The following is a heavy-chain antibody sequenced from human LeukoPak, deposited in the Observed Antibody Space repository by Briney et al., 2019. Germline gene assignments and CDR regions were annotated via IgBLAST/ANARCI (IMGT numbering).Heavy chain of an antibody. D-gene: IGHD3-22*01. CDR2: ISGRRIST. V-gene: IGHV3-23*01. Sequence: PGGSLRLSCAASGFTFSSYAMSWVRQAPGKGLEWVYAISGRRISTYYADSVKGRFTISRDNSKNTLYLQMNSLRIDDTAVYYCAKETLVVVTDYFDIWGQGTMVTVSS. J-gene: IGHJ3*02. CDR3: AKETLVVVTDYFDI. CDR1: GFTFSSYA.